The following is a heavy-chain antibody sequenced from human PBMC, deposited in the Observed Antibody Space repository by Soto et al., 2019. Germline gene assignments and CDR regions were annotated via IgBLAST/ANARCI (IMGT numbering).Heavy chain of an antibody. V-gene: IGHV4-34*01. CDR3: ARGYTVAVAARAFDI. J-gene: IGHJ3*02. D-gene: IGHD6-19*01. CDR1: GGSFSGYY. CDR2: INHSGST. Sequence: SETLSLTCAVYGGSFSGYYWSWIRQPPGKGLEWIGEINHSGSTSYNPSLKSRVTISVDTSKNQFSLKLSSVTAADTAVYYCARGYTVAVAARAFDIWGQGTMVTVSS.